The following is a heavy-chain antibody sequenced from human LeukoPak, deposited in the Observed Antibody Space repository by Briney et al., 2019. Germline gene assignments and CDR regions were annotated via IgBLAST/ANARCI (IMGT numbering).Heavy chain of an antibody. J-gene: IGHJ5*02. D-gene: IGHD2-8*01. CDR1: GFSFSTYS. Sequence: GGSLRLSCAASGFSFSTYSFSWVRQAPGKGLEWVSGISASGGDTFYADSVKGLFTISRDNSKNTLSLQMNSLRVEDTAIYYCAKDVRRCNGACTWGQGTLVTVSS. V-gene: IGHV3-23*01. CDR2: ISASGGDT. CDR3: AKDVRRCNGACT.